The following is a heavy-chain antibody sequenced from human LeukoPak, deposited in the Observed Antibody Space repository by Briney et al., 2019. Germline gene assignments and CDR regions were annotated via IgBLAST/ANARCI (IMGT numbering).Heavy chain of an antibody. D-gene: IGHD2-15*01. CDR2: INPGSGGT. V-gene: IGHV1-2*06. CDR3: ARAYCSGYTCFTDY. J-gene: IGHJ4*02. CDR1: AYTFTGYY. Sequence: GASVTVSCKASAYTFTGYYMHWVRQAPGQGLEWMGRINPGSGGTNCAQSFQGRVTMTRDTSISTAYMELSRLRSDDTAVYYCARAYCSGYTCFTDYWGQGTLVTVSS.